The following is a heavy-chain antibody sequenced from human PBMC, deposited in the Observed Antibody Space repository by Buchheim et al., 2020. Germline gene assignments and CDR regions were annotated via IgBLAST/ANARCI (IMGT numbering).Heavy chain of an antibody. J-gene: IGHJ6*02. V-gene: IGHV1-18*01. Sequence: QVQLVQSGGEVKEPGASLKVSRKGSGYRFSGYTITWVRQAPGQGLECMGWISPFNGNVKYAPKFQGRLTMTTDTFTGTAYMELRSLTSDDTALYYCARDGGIAAHYYHYGLDAWGQGT. CDR1: GYRFSGYT. D-gene: IGHD6-13*01. CDR2: ISPFNGNV. CDR3: ARDGGIAAHYYHYGLDA.